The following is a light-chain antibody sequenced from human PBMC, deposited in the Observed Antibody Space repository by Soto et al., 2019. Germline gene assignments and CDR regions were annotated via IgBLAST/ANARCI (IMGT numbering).Light chain of an antibody. CDR1: QTISTY. J-gene: IGKJ1*01. V-gene: IGKV1-5*01. Sequence: DIQMTQSPSSLSASVGDRVTITCRASQTISTYLNWYQQKPGKAPRLLIYDASSLLSGVPSRFSGSGSGTEFTLTISSLHPDDFATYYCQQYSSYWTFGQGTKVDIK. CDR2: DAS. CDR3: QQYSSYWT.